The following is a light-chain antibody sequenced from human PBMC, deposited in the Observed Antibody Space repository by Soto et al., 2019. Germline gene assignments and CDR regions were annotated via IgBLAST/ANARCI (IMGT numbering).Light chain of an antibody. CDR1: SSDVGGYNY. J-gene: IGLJ1*01. CDR3: SSYTSSSTQV. CDR2: EVS. Sequence: QSALTQPASVSGSPGQSITISCTGTSSDVGGYNYVSWYQQHPGKAPKLMIYEVSNRPSGVSNRFSGSKSGNTASLTISGLQAGDEADYYCSSYTSSSTQVFGTGTQLTVL. V-gene: IGLV2-14*01.